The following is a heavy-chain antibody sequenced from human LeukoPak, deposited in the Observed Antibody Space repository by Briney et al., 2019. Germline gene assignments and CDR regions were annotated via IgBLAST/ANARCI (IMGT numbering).Heavy chain of an antibody. V-gene: IGHV4-59*11. CDR2: IYYSGST. J-gene: IGHJ6*03. CDR3: ARAPAGYYYYYYMDV. Sequence: SETLSLTCTVSGGSISSHYWSWIRQPPGKGLEWIGYIYYSGSTNYNPSLKSRVTISVDTSKNQFSLKLSSVTAADTAVYYCARAPAGYYYYYYMDVWGKGTTVTVSS. CDR1: GGSISSHY.